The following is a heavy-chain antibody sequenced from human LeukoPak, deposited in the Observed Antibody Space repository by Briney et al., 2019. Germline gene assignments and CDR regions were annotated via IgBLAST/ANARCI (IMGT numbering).Heavy chain of an antibody. CDR2: IYTIGST. CDR1: GGSVSDYY. V-gene: IGHV4-4*07. CDR3: ARGVVAANLCFDY. J-gene: IGHJ4*02. D-gene: IGHD2-15*01. Sequence: PETLSLTCTISGGSVSDYYWSWIRQPAGKGLEWIGRIYTIGSTNYNPSLKSRVTMSVDTSKNQFSLKLSSVTAADTAVYYCARGVVAANLCFDYWGQGTLVTVSS.